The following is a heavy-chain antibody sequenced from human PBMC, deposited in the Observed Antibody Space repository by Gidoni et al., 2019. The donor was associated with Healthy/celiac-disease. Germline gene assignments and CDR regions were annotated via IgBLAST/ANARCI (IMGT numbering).Heavy chain of an antibody. D-gene: IGHD5-12*01. CDR2: ISYDGSNK. V-gene: IGHV3-30*04. Sequence: QAQLVASGGGVVQPGGSLRLSCAACGFTSRSYAMHWVRKAPGQGLEWVAVISYDGSNKYYADSVKGRFTISRDNSKNTLYLQMNSLRAEDTAVYYWARDSGWLQFDPMRGPSSYWYFDLWGRGTLVTVSS. CDR3: ARDSGWLQFDPMRGPSSYWYFDL. J-gene: IGHJ2*01. CDR1: GFTSRSYA.